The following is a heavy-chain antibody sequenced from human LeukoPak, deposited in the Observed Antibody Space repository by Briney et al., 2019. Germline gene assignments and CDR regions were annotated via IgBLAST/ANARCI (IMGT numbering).Heavy chain of an antibody. J-gene: IGHJ6*03. D-gene: IGHD2/OR15-2a*01. CDR3: ASNPFLSSYYYYYMDV. Sequence: PGGSLRLSCAASGFTFSSYCMNWVRQAPGKGLEWVSAISGSGGSTYYADSVKGRFTISRDNSKNTLYLQMNSLRAEDTAVYYCASNPFLSSYYYYYMDVWGKGTTVTISS. V-gene: IGHV3-23*01. CDR2: ISGSGGST. CDR1: GFTFSSYC.